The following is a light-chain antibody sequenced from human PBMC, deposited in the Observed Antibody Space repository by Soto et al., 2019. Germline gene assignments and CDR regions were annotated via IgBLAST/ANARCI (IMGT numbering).Light chain of an antibody. CDR3: QQYNNWPPS. V-gene: IGKV3-15*01. CDR2: GAS. J-gene: IGKJ4*01. Sequence: EILMTQSPATLSVSPGERATLSCRASQSVSSNLAWYQQKPGQAPRLLIYGASTRDTGIPARFSGSGSGTEFTLTISRLQSEDFEVYYCQQYNNWPPSFGGGTKVDIK. CDR1: QSVSSN.